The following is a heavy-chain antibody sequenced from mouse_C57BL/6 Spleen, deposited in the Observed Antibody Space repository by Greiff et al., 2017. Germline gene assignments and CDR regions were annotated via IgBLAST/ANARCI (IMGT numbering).Heavy chain of an antibody. J-gene: IGHJ2*01. CDR2: IDPNSGGT. Sequence: QVQLQQPGAELVKPGASVKLSCKASGYTFTSYWMHWVKQRPGRGLESIGRIDPNSGGTKYNEKFKSKATLTVDKPSSTAYMQLSSLTSEDSAVYYCARGGGYTMITTGYFDYWGQGTTLTVSS. V-gene: IGHV1-72*01. CDR1: GYTFTSYW. D-gene: IGHD2-4*01. CDR3: ARGGGYTMITTGYFDY.